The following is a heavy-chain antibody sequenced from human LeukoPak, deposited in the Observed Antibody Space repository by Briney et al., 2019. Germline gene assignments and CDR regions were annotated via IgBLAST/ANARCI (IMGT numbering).Heavy chain of an antibody. CDR1: GFTFSNNW. CDR2: ISSSSSTI. D-gene: IGHD6-13*01. V-gene: IGHV3-48*01. Sequence: GGSLRLSCAASGFTFSNNWMTWVRQAPGKGLEWVSYISSSSSTIYYADSVKGRFTISRDNAKNSLYLQMNSLRAEDTAVYYCARDVAFYGSSWHNWFDPWGQGTLVTVSS. J-gene: IGHJ5*02. CDR3: ARDVAFYGSSWHNWFDP.